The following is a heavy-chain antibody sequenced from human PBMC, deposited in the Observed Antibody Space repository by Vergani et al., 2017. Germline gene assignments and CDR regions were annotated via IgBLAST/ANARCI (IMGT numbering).Heavy chain of an antibody. Sequence: QVQLQESGPGLVKPSETLSLTCTVSGGSISSYYWSWIRQPPGKGLEWIGYIYYSGSTYYNPSLKSRVSISVDTSKNQFSLKLSSVTAADTAVYYCARMGVVAAASWVDVWGQGTTVTVSS. D-gene: IGHD6-13*01. CDR3: ARMGVVAAASWVDV. CDR1: GGSISSYY. CDR2: IYYSGST. V-gene: IGHV4-59*06. J-gene: IGHJ6*02.